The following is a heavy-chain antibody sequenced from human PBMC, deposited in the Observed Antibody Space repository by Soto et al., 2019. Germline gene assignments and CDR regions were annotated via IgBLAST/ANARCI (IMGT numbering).Heavy chain of an antibody. V-gene: IGHV1-46*01. CDR2: INPSGGST. CDR3: ARARGVISAPDY. J-gene: IGHJ4*02. D-gene: IGHD3-10*01. Sequence: ASVKVSCKASGYTFTSYYMHWVRQAPGQGLGWMGIINPSGGSTSYAQKFQGRVTMTRDTSTSTVYMEPSSLRSEDTAVYYCARARGVISAPDYWGQGTLVTVSS. CDR1: GYTFTSYY.